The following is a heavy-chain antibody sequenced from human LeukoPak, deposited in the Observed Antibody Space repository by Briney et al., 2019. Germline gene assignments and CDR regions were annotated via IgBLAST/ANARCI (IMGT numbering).Heavy chain of an antibody. CDR1: GYTFTGYY. CDR2: INPNSGGT. J-gene: IGHJ4*02. V-gene: IGHV1-2*02. CDR3: ARVLRPRYYDSSGYYQP. D-gene: IGHD3-22*01. Sequence: ASVKVSCKASGYTFTGYYMHWVRQAPGQGLEWMGWINPNSGGTNYAQKFQGRVTMTRDTSISTAYMELSRLRSDDTAVYYCARVLRPRYYDSSGYYQPWGQGTLVTVSS.